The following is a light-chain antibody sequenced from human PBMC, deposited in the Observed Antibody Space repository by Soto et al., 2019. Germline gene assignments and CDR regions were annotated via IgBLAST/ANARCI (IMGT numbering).Light chain of an antibody. CDR2: DAS. CDR1: QSVSSY. J-gene: IGKJ5*01. V-gene: IGKV3-11*01. CDR3: QQYGSSPIT. Sequence: EIVLTQSPATLSLSPGERATLSCRASQSVSSYLAWYQQKPGQAPRLLIYDASNGATGIPARFSGSGSGTDFTLTISRLEPEDFALYYCQQYGSSPITFGQGTRLEIK.